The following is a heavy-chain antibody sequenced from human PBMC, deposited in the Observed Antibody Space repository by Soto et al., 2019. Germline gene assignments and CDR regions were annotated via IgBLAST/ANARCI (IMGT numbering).Heavy chain of an antibody. CDR1: GGTISTNV. CDR2: VMPIFAAP. V-gene: IGHV1-69*06. D-gene: IGHD2-15*01. CDR3: ATGARYCSGGSCYPDE. J-gene: IGHJ4*02. Sequence: QVQLMQSGAEVKKPGSSVKVSCKASGGTISTNVISWVRQAPGQGLEWMGEVMPIFAAPNNAQKFQGRLTITADTSTTTVYMEVSSLTSEDTAVYFCATGARYCSGGSCYPDEWGQGTLVSVSS.